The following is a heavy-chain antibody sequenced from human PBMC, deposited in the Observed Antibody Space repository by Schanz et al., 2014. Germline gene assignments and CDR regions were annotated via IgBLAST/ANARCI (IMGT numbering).Heavy chain of an antibody. CDR2: VFPNGIT. Sequence: QVQLQESGPGLVKPSGTLSLTCAVSGGSIRSGTYYWSWIRQPAGKALEWVGRVFPNGITNYNPSLKSRVTISRDTPKNQSSLKLSSVTAADTAVYYCAREPLSGYNWFDPWGQGSLVTVSS. J-gene: IGHJ5*02. V-gene: IGHV4-61*02. D-gene: IGHD6-25*01. CDR1: GGSIRSGTYY. CDR3: AREPLSGYNWFDP.